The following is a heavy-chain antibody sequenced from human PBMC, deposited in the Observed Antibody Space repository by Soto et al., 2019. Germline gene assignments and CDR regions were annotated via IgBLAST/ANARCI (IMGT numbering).Heavy chain of an antibody. CDR2: IIPIFGTA. CDR3: ATMAVTYYDILTGYKNWFDP. J-gene: IGHJ5*02. D-gene: IGHD3-9*01. V-gene: IGHV1-69*06. CDR1: GGTFSSYA. Sequence: SVKVSCKASGGTFSSYAISWVRQAPGQGLEWMGGIIPIFGTANYAQKFQGRVTITADKSTSTAYMELSSLRSEDTAVYYCATMAVTYYDILTGYKNWFDPWGQGPLVTVSS.